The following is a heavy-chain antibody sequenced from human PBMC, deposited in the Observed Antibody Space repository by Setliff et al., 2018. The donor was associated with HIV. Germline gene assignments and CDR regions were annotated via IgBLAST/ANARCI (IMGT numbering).Heavy chain of an antibody. Sequence: ASVKVSCKASGYTFTNYGIHWVRQAPGQRLEWMGRINAGNGETIYAEKFQGRVTITADTSTDTAYMEMSSLRSEDTAVYYCATAPTMKVVYSGFWGQGTLVTVSS. J-gene: IGHJ4*02. CDR3: ATAPTMKVVYSGF. CDR1: GYTFTNYG. CDR2: INAGNGET. V-gene: IGHV1-3*01. D-gene: IGHD3-22*01.